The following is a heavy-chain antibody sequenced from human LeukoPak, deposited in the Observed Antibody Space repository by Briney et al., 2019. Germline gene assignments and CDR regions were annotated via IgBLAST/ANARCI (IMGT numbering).Heavy chain of an antibody. V-gene: IGHV3-21*01. Sequence: PGGSLRLSCAASGFTFSSYSMNWVRQAPGKGLEWVSSISSSSSYIYYADSVRGRFTISRDNAKNSLYLQMNSLRAEDTAVYYCARDAYCSSTSCDDYRGQGTLVTVSS. CDR2: ISSSSSYI. CDR3: ARDAYCSSTSCDDY. CDR1: GFTFSSYS. D-gene: IGHD2-2*01. J-gene: IGHJ4*02.